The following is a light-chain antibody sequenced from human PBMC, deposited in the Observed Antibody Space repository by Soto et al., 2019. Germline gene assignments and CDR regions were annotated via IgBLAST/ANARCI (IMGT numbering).Light chain of an antibody. J-gene: IGKJ5*01. CDR2: GIS. CDR1: QSVNSN. CDR3: QQHGQWPIT. Sequence: EIVMTQSPANLSVSPGERATLSCRASQSVNSNYLAWYQQKPGQAPRLLIYGISKRATDIPDRFSGSGSGTEFTLTISSLQPEDFATYYCQQHGQWPITFGQGTRLEIK. V-gene: IGKV3D-15*01.